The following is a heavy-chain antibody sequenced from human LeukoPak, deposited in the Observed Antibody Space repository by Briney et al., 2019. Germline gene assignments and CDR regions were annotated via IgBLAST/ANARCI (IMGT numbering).Heavy chain of an antibody. V-gene: IGHV3-23*01. Sequence: PGGSLRLSCAASGFTFSTYAMSWVRQAPGKGLEWVSLISFSGGNTYYADSVKGRFTISRDNSKDTLYLQMNSLRAEDTAIYYCARDIQLSTWGLGTMVTVPS. D-gene: IGHD5-24*01. CDR2: ISFSGGNT. CDR1: GFTFSTYA. CDR3: ARDIQLST. J-gene: IGHJ3*01.